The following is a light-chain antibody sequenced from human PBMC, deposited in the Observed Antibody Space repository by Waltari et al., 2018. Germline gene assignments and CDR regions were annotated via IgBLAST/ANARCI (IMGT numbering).Light chain of an antibody. Sequence: DIVMTQSPLSLSVTPGQPASISCKSSQSTLHSDGKTYLYWYVQKTGQSPQLLMCEVSSRFSGVPHRFSGGGSGTDFTLTISRVEAEDVGVYYCMQGKHLPLTFGGGTRVEVK. CDR1: QSTLHSDGKTY. CDR2: EVS. V-gene: IGKV2-29*02. CDR3: MQGKHLPLT. J-gene: IGKJ4*01.